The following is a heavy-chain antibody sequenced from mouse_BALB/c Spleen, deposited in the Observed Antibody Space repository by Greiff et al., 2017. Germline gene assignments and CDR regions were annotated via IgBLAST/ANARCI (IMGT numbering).Heavy chain of an antibody. J-gene: IGHJ4*01. CDR1: GFTFTDYY. Sequence: EVKLMESGGGLVQPGGSLRLSCATSGFTFTDYYMSWVRQPPGKALEWLGFIRNKANGYTTEYSASVKGRFTISRDNSQSILYLQMNTLRAEDSATYYCASVYGPYAMDYWGQGTSVTVSS. D-gene: IGHD2-10*02. CDR3: ASVYGPYAMDY. V-gene: IGHV7-3*02. CDR2: IRNKANGYTT.